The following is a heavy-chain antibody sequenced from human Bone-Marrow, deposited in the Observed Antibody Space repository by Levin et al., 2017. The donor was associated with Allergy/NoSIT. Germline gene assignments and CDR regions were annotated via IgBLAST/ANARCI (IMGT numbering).Heavy chain of an antibody. CDR3: ARGKGGYYYYMDV. CDR1: GFTFRSYG. V-gene: IGHV3-33*01. D-gene: IGHD1-26*01. Sequence: GGSLRLSCAASGFTFRSYGMHWVRQSPGKGPEWVAVIWNDGGNKYYVDSVKGRFTVSRDNSGNTLYLQMNSLRAEDTAVYYCARGKGGYYYYMDVWGKGTTVTVSS. J-gene: IGHJ6*03. CDR2: IWNDGGNK.